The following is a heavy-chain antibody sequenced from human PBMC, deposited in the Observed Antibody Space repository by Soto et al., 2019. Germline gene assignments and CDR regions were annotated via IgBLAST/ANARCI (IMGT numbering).Heavy chain of an antibody. J-gene: IGHJ5*02. Sequence: SETLSLTCTVPGGSISSYYWSWIRQPPGKGLEWIGYIYYSGSTNYNPSLKSRVTISVDTSKNQFSLKLSSVTAADTAVYYCARARGYCSGGSCYNWFDPWGQGTLVTVSS. CDR2: IYYSGST. V-gene: IGHV4-59*01. CDR1: GGSISSYY. D-gene: IGHD2-15*01. CDR3: ARARGYCSGGSCYNWFDP.